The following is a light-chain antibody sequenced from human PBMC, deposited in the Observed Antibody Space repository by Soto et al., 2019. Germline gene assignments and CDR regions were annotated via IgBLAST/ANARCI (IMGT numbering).Light chain of an antibody. Sequence: AIRVTQSPSSISASTGDTVTITCRASQEISSFLAWYQHRPGKAPYLLLYASSTLQSGVPSRFSGSGSGTDFTLTISDLQSEDSATYFCQQYYAYPRTFDQGTKVEIK. V-gene: IGKV1-8*01. CDR1: QEISSF. CDR2: ASS. CDR3: QQYYAYPRT. J-gene: IGKJ1*01.